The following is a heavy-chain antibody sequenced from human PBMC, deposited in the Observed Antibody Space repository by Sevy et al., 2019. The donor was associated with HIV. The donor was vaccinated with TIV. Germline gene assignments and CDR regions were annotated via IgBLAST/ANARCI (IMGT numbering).Heavy chain of an antibody. CDR3: ARGEYSSSWHRTGSYYYYGMEV. CDR1: GGTFSSYA. CDR2: IIPIFGTA. D-gene: IGHD6-13*01. J-gene: IGHJ6*02. Sequence: ASVKVSCKASGGTFSSYAISWVRQAPGQGLEWMGGIIPIFGTANYAQKFQGRVTITADESTSTAYMELSSLRSEDTAVDYCARGEYSSSWHRTGSYYYYGMEVWGQGTTVTVSS. V-gene: IGHV1-69*13.